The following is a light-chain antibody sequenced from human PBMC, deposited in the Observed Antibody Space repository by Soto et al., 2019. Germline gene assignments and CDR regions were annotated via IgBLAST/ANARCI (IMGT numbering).Light chain of an antibody. CDR2: GAS. V-gene: IGKV1-39*01. CDR1: QRIGRY. CDR3: QESHTSGT. J-gene: IGKJ2*01. Sequence: DIQMTQSPSSLSASVGDRVTITCRASQRIGRYLSWYQQKLGKAPNLLIYGASSLQIGVPSNFSGSGSGTDFTLTINSLVPEDFATYFCQESHTSGTVGQGTK.